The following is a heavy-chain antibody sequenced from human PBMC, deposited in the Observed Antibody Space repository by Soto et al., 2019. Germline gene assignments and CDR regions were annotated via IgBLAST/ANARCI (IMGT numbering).Heavy chain of an antibody. Sequence: PSETLSLTCTVSGGSISSYYWSWIRQPPGKGLEWIGYIYYSGSTNYNPSLKSRVTISVDTSKNQFSLKLSSVTAADTAVYYCARWDVAAAESELFYYWGQGTLVTVSS. CDR1: GGSISSYY. J-gene: IGHJ4*02. CDR3: ARWDVAAAESELFYY. V-gene: IGHV4-59*01. D-gene: IGHD6-13*01. CDR2: IYYSGST.